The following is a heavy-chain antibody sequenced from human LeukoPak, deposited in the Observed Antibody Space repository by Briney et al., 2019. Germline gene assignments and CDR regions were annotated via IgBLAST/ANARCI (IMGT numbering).Heavy chain of an antibody. CDR2: ISWNSGSI. D-gene: IGHD1-26*01. CDR3: AKERYSGSYSGYFDY. CDR1: GFTFDDYA. V-gene: IGHV3-9*01. Sequence: GGSLRLSCAASGFTFDDYAMHWVRQAPGKGLEWVSGISWNSGSIGYADSVKGRFTISRDNAKNSLYPQMNSLRAEDTALYYCAKERYSGSYSGYFDYWGQGTLVTVSS. J-gene: IGHJ4*02.